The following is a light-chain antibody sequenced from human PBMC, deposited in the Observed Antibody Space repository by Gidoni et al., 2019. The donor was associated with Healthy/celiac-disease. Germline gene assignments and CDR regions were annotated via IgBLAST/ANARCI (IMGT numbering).Light chain of an antibody. Sequence: EIVLTQSPGTLSLSPGERATLSCRASQTVTNRHLAWYQQKPGQAPGLLIYGASTRATGIPDRFSGSGSGTDFALTISRLEPEDFAVYYCQHYGSSSETFXQXTKVEIK. CDR1: QTVTNRH. CDR2: GAS. J-gene: IGKJ1*01. CDR3: QHYGSSSET. V-gene: IGKV3-20*01.